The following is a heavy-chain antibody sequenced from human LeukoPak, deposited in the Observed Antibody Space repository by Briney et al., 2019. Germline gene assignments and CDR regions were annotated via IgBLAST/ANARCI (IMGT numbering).Heavy chain of an antibody. CDR3: ARLSSYYYDSSGYAFDI. Sequence: GSLRLSCAASGFTFSSYWMSWVRQAPGKGLEWVANIKQDGSEKYYVDSVKGRFTISRDNAKNSLYLQMNSLRAEDTAVYYCARLSSYYYDSSGYAFDIWGQGTMVTVSS. V-gene: IGHV3-7*01. D-gene: IGHD3-22*01. CDR2: IKQDGSEK. CDR1: GFTFSSYW. J-gene: IGHJ3*02.